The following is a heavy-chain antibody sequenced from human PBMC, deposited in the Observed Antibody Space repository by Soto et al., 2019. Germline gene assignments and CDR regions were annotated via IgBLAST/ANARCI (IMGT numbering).Heavy chain of an antibody. J-gene: IGHJ6*02. V-gene: IGHV3-23*01. Sequence: GGSLRLSCAASGFTFSGYAMSWVRQAPGKGLEWVSAISGSGGSTYYADSVKGRFTISRDNSKNTLYLQMNSLRAEDTAVYYCARDYYSESRPRPSNYYYYYGMDVWGQGTTVTVSS. CDR2: ISGSGGST. CDR1: GFTFSGYA. D-gene: IGHD3-10*01. CDR3: ARDYYSESRPRPSNYYYYYGMDV.